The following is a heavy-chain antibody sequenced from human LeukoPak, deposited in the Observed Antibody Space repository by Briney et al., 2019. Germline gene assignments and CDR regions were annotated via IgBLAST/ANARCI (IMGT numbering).Heavy chain of an antibody. V-gene: IGHV4-39*07. CDR1: GDSITSSSYY. CDR2: IYYSGST. Sequence: PSETLSLTCTVSGDSITSSSYYWAWIRQSPGKGLEFIGTIYYSGSTDYNPSLKSRVTISIDTSKNRFSLRLSSVTAADTAVYYCAREGPGRPDYWGQGTLVTVSS. D-gene: IGHD7-27*01. CDR3: AREGPGRPDY. J-gene: IGHJ4*02.